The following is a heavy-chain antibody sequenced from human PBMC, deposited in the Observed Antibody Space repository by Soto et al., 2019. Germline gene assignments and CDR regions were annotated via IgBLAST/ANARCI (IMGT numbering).Heavy chain of an antibody. CDR1: GYTFTGYY. Sequence: ASVKVSCKASGYTFTGYYMHWVRQAPGQGLEWMGWINPNSGGTNYAQKFQGWVTMTRDTSISTAYMELSRLRSEDTAVYYCARASYGGNSVDYFDYWGQGTLVTVSS. D-gene: IGHD4-17*01. J-gene: IGHJ4*02. CDR2: INPNSGGT. V-gene: IGHV1-2*04. CDR3: ARASYGGNSVDYFDY.